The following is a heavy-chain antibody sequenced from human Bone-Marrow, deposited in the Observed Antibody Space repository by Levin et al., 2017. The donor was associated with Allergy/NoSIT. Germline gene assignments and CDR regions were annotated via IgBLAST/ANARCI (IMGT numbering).Heavy chain of an antibody. CDR2: IIPIFGTA. D-gene: IGHD1-1*01. Sequence: ASVKVSCKASGGTFSSYAISWVRQAPGQGLEWMGGIIPIFGTANYAQKFQGRVTITADESTSTAYMELSSLRSEDTAVYYCAREGFRATGTPKRGVFDPWGQGTLVTVSS. CDR1: GGTFSSYA. J-gene: IGHJ5*02. V-gene: IGHV1-69*13. CDR3: AREGFRATGTPKRGVFDP.